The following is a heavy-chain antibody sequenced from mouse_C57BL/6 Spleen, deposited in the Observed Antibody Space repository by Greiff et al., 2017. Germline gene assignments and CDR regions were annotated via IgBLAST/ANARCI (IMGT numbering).Heavy chain of an antibody. V-gene: IGHV2-6-1*01. Sequence: VHLVESGPGLVAPSQSLSITCTVSGFSLTSYGVHWVRQPPGKGLEWLVVLWSDGSTTYNSALKSRLSISKDNSKSQVFLKMNSLQTDDTAMYDCARHKLRRAEWYFDVWGTGTTVTVSS. J-gene: IGHJ1*03. CDR3: ARHKLRRAEWYFDV. CDR1: GFSLTSYG. CDR2: LWSDGST. D-gene: IGHD3-3*01.